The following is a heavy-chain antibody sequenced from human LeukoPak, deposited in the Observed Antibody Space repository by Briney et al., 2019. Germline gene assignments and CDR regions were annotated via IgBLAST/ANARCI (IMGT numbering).Heavy chain of an antibody. Sequence: GGSLRLSCAASGFTFSSYWMSWVRQAPGKGLEWVSVIYSGGSTYYADSVKGRFTISRDNSKNTLYLQMNSLRAEDTAVYYCARGGDYGGKGDFDYWGQGTLVTVSS. CDR2: IYSGGST. CDR1: GFTFSSYW. CDR3: ARGGDYGGKGDFDY. V-gene: IGHV3-53*01. J-gene: IGHJ4*02. D-gene: IGHD4-23*01.